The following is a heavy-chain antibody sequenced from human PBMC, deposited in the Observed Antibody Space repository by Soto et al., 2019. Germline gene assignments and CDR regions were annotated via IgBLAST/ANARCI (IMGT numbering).Heavy chain of an antibody. CDR3: ARDPYCSSTSCPSRGYDAFDI. Sequence: PSQTLSLTCAISGDSVSSNSAAWNWIRQSPSRGLEWLGRTYYRSKWYNDYAVSVKSRITINPDTSKNQFSLQLNSVTPEDTAVYYCARDPYCSSTSCPSRGYDAFDIWGQGTMVTVSS. V-gene: IGHV6-1*01. D-gene: IGHD2-2*01. J-gene: IGHJ3*02. CDR1: GDSVSSNSAA. CDR2: TYYRSKWYN.